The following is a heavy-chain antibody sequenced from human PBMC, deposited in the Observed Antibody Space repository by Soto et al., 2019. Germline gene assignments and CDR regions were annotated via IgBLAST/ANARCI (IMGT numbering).Heavy chain of an antibody. J-gene: IGHJ4*02. V-gene: IGHV4-59*01. Sequence: TSETLSLTCTVSGGSISSYYWSWIRQPPGKGLEWIGYIYYSGSTNYNPSLKSRVTISVDTSKNQFSLKLSSVTAADTAVYYCASDPGYCSSTSCGHWGQGTLVPVSP. CDR1: GGSISSYY. CDR3: ASDPGYCSSTSCGH. CDR2: IYYSGST. D-gene: IGHD2-2*01.